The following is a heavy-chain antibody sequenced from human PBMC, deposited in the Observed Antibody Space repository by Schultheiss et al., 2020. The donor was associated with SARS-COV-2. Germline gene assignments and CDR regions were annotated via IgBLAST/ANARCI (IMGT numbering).Heavy chain of an antibody. CDR1: GGSIISNGYY. Sequence: SETLSLTCTVSGGSIISNGYYWAWIRQPPGKGLEWIASIHSSGTSYYSPSLQSRLIISRDTPKNQFSLRLSSVTAADTALYFCARLGAYDRSASDVDCGQGTLVTVSS. CDR2: IHSSGTS. J-gene: IGHJ4*02. CDR3: ARLGAYDRSASDVD. V-gene: IGHV4-39*01. D-gene: IGHD3-22*01.